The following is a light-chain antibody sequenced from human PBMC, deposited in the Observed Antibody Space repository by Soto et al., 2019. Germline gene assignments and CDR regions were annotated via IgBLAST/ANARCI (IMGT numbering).Light chain of an antibody. J-gene: IGKJ4*01. CDR2: GAS. CDR1: QSVSSSY. V-gene: IGKV3-20*01. CDR3: QQYGSSPGT. Sequence: IVLTQSPGTLSLSPGKRATLSCRASQSVSSSYLAWYQQKPGQAPRLLIYGASSRATGIPDRFSGSGSGTDFTLTISRLEPEDFAVYYCQQYGSSPGTFGGGTKVEIK.